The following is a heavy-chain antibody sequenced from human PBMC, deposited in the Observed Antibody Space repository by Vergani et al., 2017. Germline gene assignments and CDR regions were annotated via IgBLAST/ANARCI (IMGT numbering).Heavy chain of an antibody. CDR1: GFTFSSYG. V-gene: IGHV3-33*01. CDR3: ASSDIAAAGTLGEQAG. J-gene: IGHJ4*02. D-gene: IGHD6-13*01. CDR2: IWYDGSNK. Sequence: QVQLVESGGGVVQPGRSLRLSCAASGFTFSSYGMHWVRQAPGKGLGWVAVIWYDGSNKYYADSVKGRFTISRDNSKNTLYLQMKSLRAEDTAVDYCASSDIAAAGTLGEQAGWGQGTLVTVSS.